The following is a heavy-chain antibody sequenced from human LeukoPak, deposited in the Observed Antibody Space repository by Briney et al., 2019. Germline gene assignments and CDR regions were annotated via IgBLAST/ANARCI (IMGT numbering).Heavy chain of an antibody. CDR3: VRSLRSADF. Sequence: GGSLRLSCAASGFTFSSYAMTWVRQAPGKGLMWVSQISTDGSQTFYADSVKGRFTISRDNAQNTLFLQMDSLRPEDTAVYYCVRSLRSADFWGQGTLVTVSS. CDR1: GFTFSSYA. CDR2: ISTDGSQT. V-gene: IGHV3-74*01. J-gene: IGHJ4*02.